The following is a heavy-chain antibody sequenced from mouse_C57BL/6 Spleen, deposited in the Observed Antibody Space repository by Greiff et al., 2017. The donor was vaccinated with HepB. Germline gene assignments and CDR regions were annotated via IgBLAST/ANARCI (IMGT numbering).Heavy chain of an antibody. CDR2: ISSGGSYT. Sequence: EVQRVESGGDLVKPGGSLKLSCAASGFTFSSYGMSWVRPTPDKRLEWVATISSGGSYTYYPDSVKGRFTISRDNAKNTLYLQMSSLKSEDTAMYYCARHTRYYAMDYWGQGTSVTVSS. CDR3: ARHTRYYAMDY. CDR1: GFTFSSYG. D-gene: IGHD3-1*01. V-gene: IGHV5-6*01. J-gene: IGHJ4*01.